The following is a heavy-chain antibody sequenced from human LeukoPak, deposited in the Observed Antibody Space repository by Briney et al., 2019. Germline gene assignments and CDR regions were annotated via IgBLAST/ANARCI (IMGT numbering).Heavy chain of an antibody. D-gene: IGHD3-9*01. CDR1: GYTFTSYY. CDR3: ARDQDDILTGYSPWGYGMDV. J-gene: IGHJ6*02. Sequence: ASVKVSCKASGYTFTSYYMHWVRQAPGQGLEWMGIINPSGGSTSYAQKFQGRVTMTRDTSTSTVYMELSSLRSEDTAVYYCARDQDDILTGYSPWGYGMDVWGQGATVTVSS. V-gene: IGHV1-46*01. CDR2: INPSGGST.